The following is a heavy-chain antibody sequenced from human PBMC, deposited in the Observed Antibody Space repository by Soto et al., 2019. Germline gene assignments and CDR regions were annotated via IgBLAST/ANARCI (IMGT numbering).Heavy chain of an antibody. CDR3: ARSIVVVTALDY. D-gene: IGHD2-21*02. J-gene: IGHJ4*02. CDR1: GYTSTSYA. V-gene: IGHV1-3*01. Sequence: ASVKVSCKASGYTSTSYAMHWVRQAPGQRLEWMGWINAGNGNTKYSQKFQGRVTITRDTSASTAYMELSSLRSEDTAVYNCARSIVVVTALDYWGQGTLVTVSS. CDR2: INAGNGNT.